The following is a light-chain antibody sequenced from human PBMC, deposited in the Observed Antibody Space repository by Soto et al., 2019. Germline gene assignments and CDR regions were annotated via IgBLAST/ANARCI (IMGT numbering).Light chain of an antibody. V-gene: IGKV3-15*01. CDR3: QQYNSWPRT. Sequence: EIVMTQSPATLSVSPGERATLSCRASQSVSSALGWYQQKPGQAPRLLIYGASTRATDVPDRFSGSGSGTEFTLTISSLQPEDFAVYYCQQYNSWPRTFGQGTRVEIK. CDR1: QSVSSA. CDR2: GAS. J-gene: IGKJ1*01.